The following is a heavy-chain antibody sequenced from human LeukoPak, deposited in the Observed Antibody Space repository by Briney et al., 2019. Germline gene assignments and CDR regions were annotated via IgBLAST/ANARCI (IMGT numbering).Heavy chain of an antibody. J-gene: IGHJ4*02. D-gene: IGHD3-3*01. V-gene: IGHV1-46*01. CDR2: INPSGGST. CDR1: GYNFTSYY. CDR3: ARAWGIFGVVIIGYFDY. Sequence: GASVKVSCKASGYNFTSYYMHWVRQAPGQGLEWMGIINPSGGSTSYAQKFQGRVTMTRDTSTSTVYMELSSLRSEDTAVYYCARAWGIFGVVIIGYFDYWGQGTLVTVSS.